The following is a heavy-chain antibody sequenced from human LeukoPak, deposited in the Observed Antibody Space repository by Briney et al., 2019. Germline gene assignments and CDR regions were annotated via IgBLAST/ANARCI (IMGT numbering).Heavy chain of an antibody. Sequence: GGSLRLSCAASGSTFRNYGIRWVRQGPEKGLEWISAISDTGSITYYADSVQGRFTVSRDNSKSTVNLEMNSLRVEDTAVYYCARQTVVAGYHYHAMDVWGQGTTVTVSS. J-gene: IGHJ6*02. CDR3: ARQTVVAGYHYHAMDV. V-gene: IGHV3-23*01. CDR1: GSTFRNYG. D-gene: IGHD6-19*01. CDR2: ISDTGSIT.